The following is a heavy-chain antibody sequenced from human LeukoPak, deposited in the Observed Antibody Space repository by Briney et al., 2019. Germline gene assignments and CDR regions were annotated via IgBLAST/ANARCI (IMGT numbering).Heavy chain of an antibody. J-gene: IGHJ6*02. V-gene: IGHV3-23*01. D-gene: IGHD6-19*01. Sequence: GGSLRLSCAASGFTFSSYAMSWVRQAPGKGLEWVSAISGSGGSTYYAGSVKGRFTISRDNSKNTLYLQMNSLRAEDTAVYYCAKDLLGSSAPRYYYYYGMDVWGQGTTVTVPS. CDR1: GFTFSSYA. CDR3: AKDLLGSSAPRYYYYYGMDV. CDR2: ISGSGGST.